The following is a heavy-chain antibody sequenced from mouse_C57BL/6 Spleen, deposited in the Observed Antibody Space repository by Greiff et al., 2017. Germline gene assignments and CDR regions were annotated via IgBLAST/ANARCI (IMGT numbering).Heavy chain of an antibody. CDR3: ARRGDYGYYYAMDY. CDR2: INPGSGGT. CDR1: GYAFTNYL. J-gene: IGHJ4*01. Sequence: VQLQQSGAELVRPGTSVKVSCKASGYAFTNYLIEWVKQRPGQGLEWIGVINPGSGGTNYNEKFKGKATLTADKSSSTAYMQLSSLTSEDSAVYFCARRGDYGYYYAMDYWGQGTSGTVSS. V-gene: IGHV1-54*01. D-gene: IGHD1-1*01.